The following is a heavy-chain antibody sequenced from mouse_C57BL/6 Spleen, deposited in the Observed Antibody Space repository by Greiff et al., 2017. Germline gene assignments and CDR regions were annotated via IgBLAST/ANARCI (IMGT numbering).Heavy chain of an antibody. D-gene: IGHD2-3*01. CDR3: TRGGRLLRGMDY. V-gene: IGHV5-9-1*02. CDR1: GFTFSSYA. CDR2: ISSGGDYI. Sequence: EVMLVESGEGLVKPGGSLKLSCAASGFTFSSYAMSWVRQTPEKRLEWVAYISSGGDYIYYADTVKGRFTIARDNARNTQYLQMSRLKAEDTAMYYCTRGGRLLRGMDYWGQGTSVTVSS. J-gene: IGHJ4*01.